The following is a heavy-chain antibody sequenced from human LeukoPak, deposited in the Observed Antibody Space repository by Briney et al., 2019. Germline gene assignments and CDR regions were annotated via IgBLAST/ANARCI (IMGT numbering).Heavy chain of an antibody. D-gene: IGHD2-21*01. Sequence: PGGSLRLSCAASGFTFSSFAMSWVRQAPGKGLEWVPSIGGTGTVTYYGDSVKGRFTISRDNSKKTVHLEMSGLRADDTAVYYCAKDLYGDGGYCFEYWGQGTLVTVSS. V-gene: IGHV3-23*01. CDR2: IGGTGTVT. CDR1: GFTFSSFA. CDR3: AKDLYGDGGYCFEY. J-gene: IGHJ4*02.